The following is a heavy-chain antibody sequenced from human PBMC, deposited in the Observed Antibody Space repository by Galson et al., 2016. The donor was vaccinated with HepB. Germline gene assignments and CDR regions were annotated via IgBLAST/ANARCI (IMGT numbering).Heavy chain of an antibody. J-gene: IGHJ6*02. CDR2: VWYDGNKK. CDR1: GFAFSSYG. D-gene: IGHD6-13*01. Sequence: SLRLSCAASGFAFSSYGMHWVRQAPGKGLEWVTVVWYDGNKKYYADSVKGRFTISRDNSKKTLYLQMTSLRAEDTAVYSCVRDRGAAAPRGMDVWGQGTTVIVSS. CDR3: VRDRGAAAPRGMDV. V-gene: IGHV3-33*01.